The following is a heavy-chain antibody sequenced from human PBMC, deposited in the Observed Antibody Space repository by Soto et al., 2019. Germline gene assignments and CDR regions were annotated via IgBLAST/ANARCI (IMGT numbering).Heavy chain of an antibody. CDR3: ARGYCSGGSCYPYDNNWFDP. Sequence: PSETLSLTCTVSGGSISSYYWSWIRQPPGKGLEWIGYIYYSGSTNYNPSLKSRVTISVDTSKNQFSLKLSSVTAADTAVYYCARGYCSGGSCYPYDNNWFDPWGQGTLVTVSS. J-gene: IGHJ5*02. D-gene: IGHD2-15*01. CDR2: IYYSGST. V-gene: IGHV4-59*01. CDR1: GGSISSYY.